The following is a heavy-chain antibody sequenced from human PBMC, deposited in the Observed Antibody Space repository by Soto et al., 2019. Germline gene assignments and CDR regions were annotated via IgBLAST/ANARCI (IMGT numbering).Heavy chain of an antibody. J-gene: IGHJ6*02. Sequence: QVQLVESGGGVVQPGRSLRLSCEVSGFNFSTYAMHWVRQAPGQGLEWVAVISYDGSKKYYAESVKGRFSISRDNSKNPLYLQMNSPRAEDTAVYYCAKEGTGTTAVDDYYSDMDVWGQGTTVTVSS. CDR1: GFNFSTYA. D-gene: IGHD3-10*01. CDR3: AKEGTGTTAVDDYYSDMDV. V-gene: IGHV3-30*18. CDR2: ISYDGSKK.